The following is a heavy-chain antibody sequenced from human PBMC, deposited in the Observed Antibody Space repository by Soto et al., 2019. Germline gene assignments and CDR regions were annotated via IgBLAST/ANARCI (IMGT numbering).Heavy chain of an antibody. J-gene: IGHJ4*02. V-gene: IGHV3-9*01. D-gene: IGHD1-1*01. CDR2: ISWNSGSI. Sequence: GRSLRLSCAASGFTVDDYAMHWVRQAPGKGLEWVSGISWNSGSIGYADSVKGRFTISRDNAKNSLYLQMNSLRAEDTALYYCAKDIATGTTGYYFYYWGQGTLVTVSS. CDR3: AKDIATGTTGYYFYY. CDR1: GFTVDDYA.